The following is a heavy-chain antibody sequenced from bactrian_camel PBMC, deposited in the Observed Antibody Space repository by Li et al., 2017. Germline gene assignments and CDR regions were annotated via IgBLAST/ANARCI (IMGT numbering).Heavy chain of an antibody. CDR2: LAMDGRT. CDR3: AADVGSMSGNCQPNY. J-gene: IGHJ4*01. V-gene: IGHV3S63*01. D-gene: IGHD6*01. Sequence: HVQLVESGGGSVQTGGSLTLSCVASGYTSKEYCMAWFRQRPGEEREGVASLAMDGRTKYTDSVKGRFTISKDNAKTTVYLQMNNLKPEDTAMYYCAADVGSMSGNCQPNYWGQGTQVTVS. CDR1: GYTSKEYC.